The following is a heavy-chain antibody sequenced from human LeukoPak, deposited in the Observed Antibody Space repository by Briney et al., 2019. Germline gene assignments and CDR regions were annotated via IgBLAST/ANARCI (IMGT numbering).Heavy chain of an antibody. Sequence: GGSLRLSCAASGFTFSSYSMNWVRQAPGKGLEWVSSISSSSSYIYYADSVKGRFTISRDNAKNSLFLQMNSLRAEDTAVYYCARDYGDYEPGRHHYYYYYMDVWGKGTTVTVSS. CDR1: GFTFSSYS. CDR3: ARDYGDYEPGRHHYYYYYMDV. CDR2: ISSSSSYI. D-gene: IGHD4-17*01. J-gene: IGHJ6*03. V-gene: IGHV3-21*01.